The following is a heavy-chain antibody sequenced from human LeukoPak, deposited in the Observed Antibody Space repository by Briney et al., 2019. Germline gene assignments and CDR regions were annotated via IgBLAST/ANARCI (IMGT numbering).Heavy chain of an antibody. V-gene: IGHV4-39*01. D-gene: IGHD6-6*01. CDR3: ARRGSSSARFDY. Sequence: SVTQSLTCTVSGGSNSSSSYYWGWIRQPPGKGLEWIGSIYYSRSTYYNPSLKSRVTISVDTSKNQFSLKLSSVTAADTAVYYCARRGSSSARFDYWGQGTLVTVSS. J-gene: IGHJ4*02. CDR2: IYYSRST. CDR1: GGSNSSSSYY.